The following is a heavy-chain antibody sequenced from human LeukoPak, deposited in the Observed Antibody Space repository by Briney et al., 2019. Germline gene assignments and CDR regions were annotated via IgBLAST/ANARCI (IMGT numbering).Heavy chain of an antibody. V-gene: IGHV3-30*18. CDR3: AKVKSPVTIGWPLFDI. J-gene: IGHJ3*02. Sequence: PGGSLRLSCAASGFTFSSYGMHWVRQAPGKGLEWVAVISYDGSNKYYAESVKGRFTISRDNSKNTLYLQMNSLRTEDTAVYYCAKVKSPVTIGWPLFDIWGQGTMVTVSS. CDR2: ISYDGSNK. CDR1: GFTFSSYG. D-gene: IGHD5-24*01.